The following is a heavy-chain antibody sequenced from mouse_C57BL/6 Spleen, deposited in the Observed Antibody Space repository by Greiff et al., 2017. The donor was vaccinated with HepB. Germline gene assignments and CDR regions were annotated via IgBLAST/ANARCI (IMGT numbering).Heavy chain of an antibody. D-gene: IGHD2-4*01. CDR3: ARSGDYDFYWYFDV. V-gene: IGHV1-26*01. Sequence: EVQLQQSGPELVKPGASVKISCKASGYTFTDYYMNWVKQSHGKSLEWIGDINPNNGGTSYNQKFKGKATLTVDKSSSTAYMELRSLTSEDSAVYYCARSGDYDFYWYFDVWGTGTTVTVSS. J-gene: IGHJ1*03. CDR1: GYTFTDYY. CDR2: INPNNGGT.